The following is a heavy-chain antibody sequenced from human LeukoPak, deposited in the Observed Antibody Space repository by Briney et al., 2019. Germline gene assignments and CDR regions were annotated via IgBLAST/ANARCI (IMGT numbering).Heavy chain of an antibody. CDR1: GFTFSSYA. CDR2: ISGSGGST. CDR3: TRHAACITGNGPPTCFDY. J-gene: IGHJ4*02. D-gene: IGHD1-20*01. V-gene: IGHV3-23*01. Sequence: GGSLRLSCAASGFTFSSYAMSWVRQAPGKGLEWVSAISGSGGSTYYADSVKGRFTISRDNSKNTLYLQMNSLRAEDTAVYYCTRHAACITGNGPPTCFDYWGQGTLVTVSS.